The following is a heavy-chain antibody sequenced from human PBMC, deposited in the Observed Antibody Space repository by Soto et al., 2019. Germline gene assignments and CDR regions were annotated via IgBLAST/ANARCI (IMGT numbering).Heavy chain of an antibody. CDR1: GYTFTSYY. CDR3: AKDYYFLKCGAYNCFDL. CDR2: INPSGGST. Sequence: ASVKVSCKASGYTFTSYYMHWVRQAPGQGLEWMGIINPSGGSTSYAQKFQGRVTMTRDTSTSTVYMELSSLRSEDTAVYYCAKDYYFLKCGAYNCFDLWCQATLVTVS. D-gene: IGHD3-10*01. J-gene: IGHJ5*02. V-gene: IGHV1-46*01.